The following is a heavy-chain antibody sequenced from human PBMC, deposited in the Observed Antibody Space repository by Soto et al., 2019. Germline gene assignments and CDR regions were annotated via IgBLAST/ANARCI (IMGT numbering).Heavy chain of an antibody. Sequence: ASVKVSCKASGYTFTSYYMHWVRQAPGQGLEWMGIINPSGGSTSYAQKFQGRVTMTRDTSTSTVYMELSSLRSEDTAVYYCARDRYCTNGVCYRARRSGMDVWGQGTTVTVSS. CDR1: GYTFTSYY. CDR2: INPSGGST. CDR3: ARDRYCTNGVCYRARRSGMDV. V-gene: IGHV1-46*01. J-gene: IGHJ6*02. D-gene: IGHD2-8*01.